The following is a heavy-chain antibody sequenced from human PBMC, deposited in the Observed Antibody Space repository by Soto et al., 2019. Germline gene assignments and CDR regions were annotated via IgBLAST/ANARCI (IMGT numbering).Heavy chain of an antibody. V-gene: IGHV3-7*01. CDR2: IKQDGSEK. CDR1: GFTFSSYW. D-gene: IGHD3-3*01. CDR3: ARLRDFWSGYYSNWFDP. Sequence: VGSLRLSCAASGFTFSSYWMSWVRQAPGKGLEWVANIKQDGSEKYYVDSVKGRFTISRDNAKNSLYLQMNSLRAEDTAVYYCARLRDFWSGYYSNWFDPWGQGTLVTVSS. J-gene: IGHJ5*02.